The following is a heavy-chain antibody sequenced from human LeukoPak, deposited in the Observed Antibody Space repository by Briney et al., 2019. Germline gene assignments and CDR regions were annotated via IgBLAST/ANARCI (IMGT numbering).Heavy chain of an antibody. Sequence: SETLSPTCTVSGGSISSGGYYWSWIRQHPGKGLEWIGYIYYSGSTYYNPSLKSRVTISVDTSKNQFSLKLSSVTAADTAVYYCARYFIVATFFDYWGQGTLVTVSS. CDR3: ARYFIVATFFDY. J-gene: IGHJ4*02. CDR2: IYYSGST. V-gene: IGHV4-31*03. CDR1: GGSISSGGYY. D-gene: IGHD5-12*01.